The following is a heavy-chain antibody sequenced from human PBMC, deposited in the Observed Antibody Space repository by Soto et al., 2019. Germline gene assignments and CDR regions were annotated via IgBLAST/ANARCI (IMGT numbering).Heavy chain of an antibody. J-gene: IGHJ6*02. CDR3: ATPPRLDCMDV. D-gene: IGHD3-9*01. CDR2: IFHTGST. Sequence: PSETLSLTCAVSGYSISSGHSWGWIRQPPGKGLEWIGSIFHTGSTYYNPSLKSRVTLSVDTSKNQFSLKLSSVTAADTAVYFCATPPRLDCMDVWGQGTTVTVSS. CDR1: GYSISSGHS. V-gene: IGHV4-38-2*01.